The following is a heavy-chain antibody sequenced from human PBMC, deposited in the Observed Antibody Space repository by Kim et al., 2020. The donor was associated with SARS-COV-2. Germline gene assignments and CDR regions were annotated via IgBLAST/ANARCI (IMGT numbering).Heavy chain of an antibody. CDR3: ARGRAGVVPSPILGLGPYYYYYAMDV. D-gene: IGHD3-3*01. Sequence: ETLSLNCAVYGGSFSAYSWIWIRQAPGKGLEWIGEVNHSGITKYHPSLKSRVTISVDTSKNQFSLKLPSVTAADTAVFYCARGRAGVVPSPILGLGPYYYYYAMDVWGQGTTVTVS. CDR1: GGSFSAYS. J-gene: IGHJ6*02. V-gene: IGHV4-34*01. CDR2: VNHSGIT.